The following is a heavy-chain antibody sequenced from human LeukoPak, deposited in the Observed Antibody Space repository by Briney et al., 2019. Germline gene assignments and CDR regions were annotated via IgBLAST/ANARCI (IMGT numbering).Heavy chain of an antibody. D-gene: IGHD6-19*01. CDR1: GYTFTSYG. J-gene: IGHJ4*02. V-gene: IGHV1-8*02. CDR3: ARDPRRYSSGRGDFDY. Sequence: ASVKVSCKASGYTFTSYGITWVRQAPGQGLEWMGGFDPEDGETIYAQKFQGRVTMTRNTSISTAYMELSSLRSEDTAVYYCARDPRRYSSGRGDFDYWGQGTLVTVSS. CDR2: FDPEDGET.